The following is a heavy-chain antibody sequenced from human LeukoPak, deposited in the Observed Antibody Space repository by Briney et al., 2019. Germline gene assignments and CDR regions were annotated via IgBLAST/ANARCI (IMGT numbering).Heavy chain of an antibody. J-gene: IGHJ5*02. Sequence: GASVKVSCKASGYTFTDYYMHWVRQAPGQGLEWMGWINPNSGGTNYAQKFQGRVTMTRDTSISTAYMELSRLRSDDTAVYYCARDRSGYYGSGSSYWFDPWGQGTLVTVSS. CDR2: INPNSGGT. D-gene: IGHD3-10*01. CDR1: GYTFTDYY. V-gene: IGHV1-2*02. CDR3: ARDRSGYYGSGSSYWFDP.